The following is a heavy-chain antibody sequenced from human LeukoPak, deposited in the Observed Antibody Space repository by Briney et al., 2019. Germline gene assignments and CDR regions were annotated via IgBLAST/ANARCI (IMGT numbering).Heavy chain of an antibody. CDR1: GFTFSDYY. Sequence: GGSLRLSCAASGFTFSDYYMSWIRQSPGKGLEWVSYISSVGTTTHYADSVKGRFTISRDNSKNTLYLQMNSLRAEDTAVYYCXXXXXXXXXKPRYYGMDVWGQGTTVTVSS. CDR2: ISSVGTTT. CDR3: XXXXXXXXXKPRYYGMDV. V-gene: IGHV3-11*01. J-gene: IGHJ6*02.